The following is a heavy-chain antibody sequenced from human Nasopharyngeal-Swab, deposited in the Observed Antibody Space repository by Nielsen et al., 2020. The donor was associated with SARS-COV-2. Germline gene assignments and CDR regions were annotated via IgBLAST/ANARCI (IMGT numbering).Heavy chain of an antibody. CDR2: ISSSSSYI. D-gene: IGHD2-15*01. CDR3: ARGSSVVVVAAGFGP. Sequence: GESLKISCAASGFTFSSYSMNWVRQAPGKGLEWVSSISSSSSYIYYADSVKGRFTISRDNAKNSLHLQMNSLRAEDTAVYYCARGSSVVVVAAGFGPWGQGTLVTVSS. J-gene: IGHJ5*02. CDR1: GFTFSSYS. V-gene: IGHV3-21*01.